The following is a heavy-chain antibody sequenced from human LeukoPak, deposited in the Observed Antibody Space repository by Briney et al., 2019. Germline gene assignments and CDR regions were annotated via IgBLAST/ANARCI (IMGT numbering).Heavy chain of an antibody. Sequence: GGSLRLSCAASGFTFSDDYMDWVRQAPGKGPEWVGRIRNKVKSYTTEYASSVKGRFTIFNDDSKNSLYLQMNSLKSEDTAVYYCARGYNWNGYSGMDVWGQGTTVTVSS. CDR2: IRNKVKSYTT. V-gene: IGHV3-72*01. J-gene: IGHJ6*02. CDR3: ARGYNWNGYSGMDV. CDR1: GFTFSDDY. D-gene: IGHD1-20*01.